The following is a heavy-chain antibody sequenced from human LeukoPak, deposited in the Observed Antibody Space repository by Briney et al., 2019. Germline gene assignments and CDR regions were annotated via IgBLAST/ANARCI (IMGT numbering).Heavy chain of an antibody. CDR2: IYSGGST. Sequence: GGSLRLSCAASGFTVSSNYMSWVRQAPGKGLEWVSVIYSGGSTYYADSVKGRFTISRDNSKNTVYLQMNRLRAEDAAVYYCARLRTSSNCFDPWGQGTLVTVSS. CDR1: GFTVSSNY. D-gene: IGHD3-10*01. CDR3: ARLRTSSNCFDP. V-gene: IGHV3-53*01. J-gene: IGHJ5*02.